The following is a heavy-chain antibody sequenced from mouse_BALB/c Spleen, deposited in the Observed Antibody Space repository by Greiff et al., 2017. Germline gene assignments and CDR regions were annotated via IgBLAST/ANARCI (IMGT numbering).Heavy chain of an antibody. Sequence: VQLKQSGAELVKPGASVKLSCTASGFNIKDTYMHWVKQRPEQGLEWIGRIDPANGNTKYDPKFQGKATITADTSSNTAYLQLSSLTSEDTAVYYCARRNYFDYWGQGTTITVSS. V-gene: IGHV14-3*02. CDR3: ARRNYFDY. CDR1: GFNIKDTY. CDR2: IDPANGNT. J-gene: IGHJ2*01.